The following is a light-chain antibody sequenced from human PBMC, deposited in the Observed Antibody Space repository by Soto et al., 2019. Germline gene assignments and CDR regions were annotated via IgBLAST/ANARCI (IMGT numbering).Light chain of an antibody. CDR1: QSISINF. CDR2: GAS. J-gene: IGKJ4*01. CDR3: QQYGGSPLT. Sequence: EIVLTQSPGTLSLSPGERATLSCRASQSISINFLAWYQQKPGQAPRLLVYGASSRATGIPDRFSGSGSGTDFTLTISRLEPEDFAVYYCQQYGGSPLTFGGGTKVDIK. V-gene: IGKV3-20*01.